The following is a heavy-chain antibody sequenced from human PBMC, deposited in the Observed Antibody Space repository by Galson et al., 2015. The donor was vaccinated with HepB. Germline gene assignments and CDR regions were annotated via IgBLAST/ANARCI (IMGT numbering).Heavy chain of an antibody. V-gene: IGHV3-15*01. CDR3: TPTYYYDSSGYLTGFSY. D-gene: IGHD3-22*01. J-gene: IGHJ4*02. CDR2: IKSKTDGETT. Sequence: SLRLSCAASGFTFSNAWMGWVRQAPGKGLEWVGRIKSKTDGETTDYAAPVKGRFTISRDDSKNTVHLQMNSLKTEDTAVYYCTPTYYYDSSGYLTGFSYWGQGTLVTVSS. CDR1: GFTFSNAW.